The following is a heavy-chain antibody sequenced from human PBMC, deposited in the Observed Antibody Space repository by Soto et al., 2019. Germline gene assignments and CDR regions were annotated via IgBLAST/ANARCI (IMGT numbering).Heavy chain of an antibody. CDR3: ATVTTSWYFDL. V-gene: IGHV4-39*01. J-gene: IGHJ2*01. CDR1: GGSISSSSYY. D-gene: IGHD4-17*01. Sequence: PSETLSLTCSVSGGSISSSSYYWGWIRQPPGKGLEWLGIIYYSGSTYYNPSRESRVAISVDTSKNQFSLKLTSVTAADTAMYHCATVTTSWYFDLWGRGALVTVSS. CDR2: IYYSGST.